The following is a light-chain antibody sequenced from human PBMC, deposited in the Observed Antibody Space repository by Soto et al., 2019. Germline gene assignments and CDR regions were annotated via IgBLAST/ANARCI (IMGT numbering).Light chain of an antibody. V-gene: IGLV2-14*01. Sequence: QSVLTQPASVSGSPGQSITISCTGSSSDVGAYNYVSWYQQHPGKAPKLMIYDVTNRPSGVSNRFSGSKSGNTASLTISGLQAEGEGYYPRSSFTNRSSVGFGGGTKLTGL. J-gene: IGLJ3*02. CDR1: SSDVGAYNY. CDR2: DVT. CDR3: SSFTNRSSVG.